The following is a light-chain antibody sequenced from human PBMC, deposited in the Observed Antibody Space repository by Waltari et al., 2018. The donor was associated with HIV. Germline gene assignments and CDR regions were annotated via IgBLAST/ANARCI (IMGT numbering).Light chain of an antibody. V-gene: IGKV3-11*01. Sequence: EVVLTQSPATLSLSPGERATLSCRASKSVSDYLAWYQQKPGQAPRLLIYDASNRATGIPARFSGSWSGTDFTLTISSLEPEDFAVYYCQQRSNWRRSGLTFGGGTKVEIK. CDR2: DAS. CDR1: KSVSDY. J-gene: IGKJ4*01. CDR3: QQRSNWRRSGLT.